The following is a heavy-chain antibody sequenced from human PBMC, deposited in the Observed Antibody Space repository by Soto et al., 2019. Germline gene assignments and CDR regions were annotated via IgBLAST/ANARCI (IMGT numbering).Heavy chain of an antibody. CDR1: GFIFSTSN. D-gene: IGHD1-26*01. CDR3: ARGGRWELLLGAFPRHRVPHLDF. V-gene: IGHV3-48*01. CDR2: ISSSSTI. Sequence: GGSLRLSCAASGFIFSTSNMNWVRQAPGKGLEWVSHISSSSTISYADSVKGRFTISRDNAKNSLYLQMNSLRAEDTAVYYCARGGRWELLLGAFPRHRVPHLDFWGQGTLVTVSS. J-gene: IGHJ4*02.